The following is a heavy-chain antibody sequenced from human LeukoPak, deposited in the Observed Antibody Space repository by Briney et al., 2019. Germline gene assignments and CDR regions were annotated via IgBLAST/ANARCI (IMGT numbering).Heavy chain of an antibody. Sequence: PGGSLRLSCAASGFTFSSYGMHWVRQAPGKGLEWVAFIRYDGSNKYYADSVKGRFTISRDNAKNSLYLQMNSLRAEDTAVYYCARDPCSTTSCHSYYYYMDVWGKGTTVTVSS. D-gene: IGHD2-2*01. CDR3: ARDPCSTTSCHSYYYYMDV. V-gene: IGHV3-30*02. CDR1: GFTFSSYG. CDR2: IRYDGSNK. J-gene: IGHJ6*03.